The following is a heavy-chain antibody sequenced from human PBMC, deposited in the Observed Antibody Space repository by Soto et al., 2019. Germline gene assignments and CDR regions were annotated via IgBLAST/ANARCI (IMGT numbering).Heavy chain of an antibody. J-gene: IGHJ6*03. CDR1: GFTFSSYA. V-gene: IGHV3-23*01. CDR2: ISGSGGST. D-gene: IGHD1-7*01. Sequence: EVQLLESGGGLVQPGGSLRLSCAASGFTFSSYAMSWVRQAPGKGLEWVSAISGSGGSTYYADSAKGRFTISRDNSKNTLYLQMNSLRAEDTAVYYCAKGPAGINGTTWQQYYYYYYMDVWGKGTTVTVSS. CDR3: AKGPAGINGTTWQQYYYYYYMDV.